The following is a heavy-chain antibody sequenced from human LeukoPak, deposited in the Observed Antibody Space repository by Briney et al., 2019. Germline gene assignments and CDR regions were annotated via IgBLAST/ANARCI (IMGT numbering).Heavy chain of an antibody. CDR3: AREPLYCSSTSCRHYYMDV. J-gene: IGHJ6*03. D-gene: IGHD2-2*01. CDR1: GGSISSSSYY. V-gene: IGHV4-39*07. CDR2: IYYSGST. Sequence: SETLSLTCTVSGGSISSSSYYWGWIRQPPGKGLEWIGSIYYSGSTYYNPSLKSRVTISVDTSKNQFSLKLSSVTAADTAVYYCAREPLYCSSTSCRHYYMDVWGKGTTVTVSS.